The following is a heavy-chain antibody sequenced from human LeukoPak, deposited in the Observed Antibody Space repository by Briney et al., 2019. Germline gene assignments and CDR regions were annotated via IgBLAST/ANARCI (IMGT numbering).Heavy chain of an antibody. V-gene: IGHV3-21*01. J-gene: IGHJ4*02. D-gene: IGHD1-26*01. Sequence: GGSLRLSCAASGFTFNIYRMNWVRQAPGKGLEWVSSITSSSSYIYYADSVQGRFTISRDNAENSLYLQMNSLRAEDTAVYYCARAGNTGSYSYYFDSWGQGTLVTVSS. CDR3: ARAGNTGSYSYYFDS. CDR1: GFTFNIYR. CDR2: ITSSSSYI.